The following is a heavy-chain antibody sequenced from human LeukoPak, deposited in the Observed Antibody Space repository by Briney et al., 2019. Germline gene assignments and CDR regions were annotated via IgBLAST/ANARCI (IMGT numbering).Heavy chain of an antibody. CDR2: IYYSGST. Sequence: SETLSLTCTVSGGSISSSSYYWGWLRQPPGKGREWIGSIYYSGSTYYSPSLKSRVTISVDTSKNQFSLKLSSVTAADAAVYYCARHPFGYSSSWYERGDYFDYWGQGTLVTVSS. J-gene: IGHJ4*02. CDR3: ARHPFGYSSSWYERGDYFDY. V-gene: IGHV4-39*01. CDR1: GGSISSSSYY. D-gene: IGHD6-13*01.